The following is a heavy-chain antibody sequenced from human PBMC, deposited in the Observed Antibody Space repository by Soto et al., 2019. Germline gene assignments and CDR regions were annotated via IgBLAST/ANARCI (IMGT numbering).Heavy chain of an antibody. J-gene: IGHJ5*02. D-gene: IGHD2-2*01. CDR3: VRGSCSSTSCYFYWFDP. CDR1: GGSISSSNW. CDR2: IYHSGST. V-gene: IGHV4-4*02. Sequence: SETLSLTCAVSGGSISSSNWWSWVRQPPGKGLEWIGEIYHSGSTNYNPSLKSRVTISVDKSKNQFSLKLSSVTAADTAVYYCVRGSCSSTSCYFYWFDPWGQGTLVTVSS.